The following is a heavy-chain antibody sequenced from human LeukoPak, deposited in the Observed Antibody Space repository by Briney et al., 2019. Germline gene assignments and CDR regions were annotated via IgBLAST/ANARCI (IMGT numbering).Heavy chain of an antibody. Sequence: SETLSLTCTVSGGSISSYYWSWIRQPPGKGLEWIGEINHSGSTNYNPSLKSRVTISVDTSKNQFSLKLSSVTAADTAVYYCARGKAARPKINWFDPWGQGTLVTVSS. CDR2: INHSGST. D-gene: IGHD6-6*01. CDR3: ARGKAARPKINWFDP. CDR1: GGSISSYY. J-gene: IGHJ5*02. V-gene: IGHV4-34*01.